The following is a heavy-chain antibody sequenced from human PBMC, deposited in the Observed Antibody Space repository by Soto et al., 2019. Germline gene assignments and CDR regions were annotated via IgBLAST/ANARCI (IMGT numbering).Heavy chain of an antibody. CDR3: AKCAVLITTSGGWCNGFDP. Sequence: EVQLLESGGTLVQPGESLRLSCEVSGFSFSSFAMNWVRQAPGEGLAWVSSIRGTATSYADSVKGRFTIPRDHSKNTVYLQMNTLRGEDTAVYYCAKCAVLITTSGGWCNGFDPWGQGTLVIVSS. J-gene: IGHJ5*02. CDR1: GFSFSSFA. CDR2: IRGTAT. D-gene: IGHD3-16*01. V-gene: IGHV3-23*01.